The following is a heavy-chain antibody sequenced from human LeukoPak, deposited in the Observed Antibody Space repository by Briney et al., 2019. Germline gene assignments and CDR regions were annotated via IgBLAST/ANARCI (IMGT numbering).Heavy chain of an antibody. Sequence: PSQTLSLTCTVSGGSISSGDYYWSWIRQPPGKGLEWIGYIYYSGSTYYNPSLKSRVTISVDTSKNQSSLKLSSVTAADTAVYYCARSTGDYYDSSGQHYYYYGMDVWGQGTTVTVSS. D-gene: IGHD3-22*01. CDR2: IYYSGST. V-gene: IGHV4-30-4*01. J-gene: IGHJ6*02. CDR1: GGSISSGDYY. CDR3: ARSTGDYYDSSGQHYYYYGMDV.